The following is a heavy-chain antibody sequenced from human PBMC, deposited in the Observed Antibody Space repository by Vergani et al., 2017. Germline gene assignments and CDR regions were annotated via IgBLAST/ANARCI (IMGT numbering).Heavy chain of an antibody. J-gene: IGHJ4*02. CDR1: GFTFSDYG. Sequence: QVHLVESGGGVVQPGGSLRLSCAASGFTFSDYGVHWVRQAPGKGLEWVAFIRIDGSEQYYADSLKGRFTVSRDNSKYTLYLQIHSLRPEDTALYYCARDEKRGYYASDLPYWGQGTLVTVSS. CDR2: IRIDGSEQ. D-gene: IGHD3-3*01. CDR3: ARDEKRGYYASDLPY. V-gene: IGHV3-30*02.